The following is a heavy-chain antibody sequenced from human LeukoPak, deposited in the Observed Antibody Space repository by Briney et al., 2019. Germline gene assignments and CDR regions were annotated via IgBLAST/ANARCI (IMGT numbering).Heavy chain of an antibody. CDR3: ATVDGDYQTGHRWFDP. J-gene: IGHJ5*02. Sequence: RASVKVSCKVSGYTLTELSMHWVRQAPGKGLEWMGGFDPEDGETIYAQKFQGRVTMTEDTSTDTAYMELSSLRSEDTAVYYCATVDGDYQTGHRWFDPWGQGTLVTVSS. D-gene: IGHD4-17*01. CDR2: FDPEDGET. V-gene: IGHV1-24*01. CDR1: GYTLTELS.